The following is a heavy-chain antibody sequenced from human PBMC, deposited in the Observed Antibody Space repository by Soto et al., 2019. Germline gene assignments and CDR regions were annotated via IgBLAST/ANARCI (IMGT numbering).Heavy chain of an antibody. Sequence: EVQLLESRGGLVQPGGSLRLSCAASGFTFSSYAMSWVRQAPGKGLEWVSAISGSGGSTYYADSVKGRFTISRDNSKNTLYLQMNSLRAEDTAVYYCAKDMGKDCTNGVCYYYYYGMDVWGQGTTVTVSS. V-gene: IGHV3-23*01. CDR1: GFTFSSYA. D-gene: IGHD2-8*01. J-gene: IGHJ6*02. CDR2: ISGSGGST. CDR3: AKDMGKDCTNGVCYYYYYGMDV.